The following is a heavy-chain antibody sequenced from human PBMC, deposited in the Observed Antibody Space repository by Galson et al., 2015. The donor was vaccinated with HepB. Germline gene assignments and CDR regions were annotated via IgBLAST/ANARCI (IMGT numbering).Heavy chain of an antibody. CDR3: AKGLSRIYYYYYGMDV. CDR2: ISGSGRST. CDR1: GFTFSSYA. V-gene: IGHV3-23*01. Sequence: SLRLSCAASGFTFSSYAMRWVRQAPGQGLEWVSAISGSGRSTYYADSVKGRFTISRYNSKNTLYLQMNSLRAEDTAVYYRAKGLSRIYYYYYGMDVWGQGTTVTVSS. J-gene: IGHJ6*02. D-gene: IGHD3-16*02.